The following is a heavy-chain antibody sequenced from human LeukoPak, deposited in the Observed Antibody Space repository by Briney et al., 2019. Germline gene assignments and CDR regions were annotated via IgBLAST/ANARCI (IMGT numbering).Heavy chain of an antibody. J-gene: IGHJ4*02. CDR2: ISWISGSI. D-gene: IGHD6-13*01. CDR3: AKNSAAGTWDYYFDY. V-gene: IGHV3-9*01. CDR1: GFTFDDYA. Sequence: PGGSLRLSCAASGFTFDDYAMHWVRQAPGKGLEWVSCISWISGSIGYADSVKGRFTISRNNAKNSLYLQMNSLRAEDTAFYYGAKNSAAGTWDYYFDYWGQGTLVTVSS.